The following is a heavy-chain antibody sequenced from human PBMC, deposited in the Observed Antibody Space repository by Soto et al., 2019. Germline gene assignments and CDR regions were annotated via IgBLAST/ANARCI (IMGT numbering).Heavy chain of an antibody. D-gene: IGHD6-13*01. CDR3: ARTSIAAAVNY. V-gene: IGHV4-34*01. CDR1: GGSFSGYY. Sequence: PSETLSLTCAVYGGSFSGYYWSWIRQPPGKGLEWIGEINHSGSTNYNPSLKSRVTISVDTSKNQFSLKLSSVTAADTAVYYCARTSIAAAVNYWGQGTLVTVSS. J-gene: IGHJ4*02. CDR2: INHSGST.